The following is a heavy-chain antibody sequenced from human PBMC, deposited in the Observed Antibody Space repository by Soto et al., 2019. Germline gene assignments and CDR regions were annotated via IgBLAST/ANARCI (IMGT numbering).Heavy chain of an antibody. CDR2: MNPDSGNT. V-gene: IGHV1-8*01. D-gene: IGHD3-22*01. CDR1: GYTFTSYD. J-gene: IGHJ6*02. Sequence: ASVKVSCKASGYTFTSYDINWVRQATGQGLEWMGWMNPDSGNTGYAQKFQGRVTITADESTSTAYMELSSLRSEDTAVYYCARVRDYYDSSDPLYYYGMDVWGQGTTVTVSS. CDR3: ARVRDYYDSSDPLYYYGMDV.